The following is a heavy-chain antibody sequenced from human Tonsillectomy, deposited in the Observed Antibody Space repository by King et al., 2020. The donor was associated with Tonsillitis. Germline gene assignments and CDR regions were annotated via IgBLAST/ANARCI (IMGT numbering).Heavy chain of an antibody. J-gene: IGHJ5*02. Sequence: VQLQQWGAGLLKPSETLSLTCAVYGGSFSGYYWSWIRQPPGKGLEWIGEINHSGSTNYNPSLKSRVTVSVDTSKNQFSLKLSSVTAADTAGYYCARGEYYDWFDPWGQGTLVTVSS. V-gene: IGHV4-34*01. CDR2: INHSGST. CDR3: ARGEYYDWFDP. D-gene: IGHD2/OR15-2a*01. CDR1: GGSFSGYY.